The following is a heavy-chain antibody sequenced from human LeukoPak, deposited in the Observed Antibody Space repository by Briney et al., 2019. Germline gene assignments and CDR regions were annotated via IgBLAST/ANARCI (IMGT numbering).Heavy chain of an antibody. D-gene: IGHD3-22*01. CDR1: GFTFSSYA. Sequence: GGSLRLSCAASGFTFSSYAMSWVRQAPGKGLEWVSYISSSGSTIYYADSVKGRFTISRDNAKNSLYLQMNSLRAEDTAVYYCARDGPPYYYDSSGYYGLMGILGYWGQGTLVTVSS. CDR3: ARDGPPYYYDSSGYYGLMGILGY. V-gene: IGHV3-48*03. J-gene: IGHJ4*02. CDR2: ISSSGSTI.